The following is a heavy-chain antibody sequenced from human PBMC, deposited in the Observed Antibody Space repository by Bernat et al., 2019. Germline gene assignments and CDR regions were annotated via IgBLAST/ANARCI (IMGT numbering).Heavy chain of an antibody. CDR2: ISYDGSNK. D-gene: IGHD6-6*01. Sequence: QVQLVESGGGVVQPGRSLRLSCAASGFTFSSYAMHWVRQAPGKGLEWVAVISYDGSNKYYADSVKGRFTISRDNSKNTLYLQMNSLRAEDTAVYYCARDFEYSSINDAFDIWGQGTMVTVSS. CDR3: ARDFEYSSINDAFDI. V-gene: IGHV3-30-3*01. CDR1: GFTFSSYA. J-gene: IGHJ3*02.